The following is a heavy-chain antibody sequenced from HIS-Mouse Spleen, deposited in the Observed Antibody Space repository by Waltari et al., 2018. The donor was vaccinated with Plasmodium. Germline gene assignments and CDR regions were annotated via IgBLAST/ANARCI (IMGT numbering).Heavy chain of an antibody. CDR2: INPNSGGT. V-gene: IGHV1-2*02. Sequence: QVQLVQSGAEVKKPGASVKVSCKASGYTFTGYYMHWVRPAPGQGLEWMGWINPNSGGTNYAQKFQGRVTMTRDTSISTAYMELSRLRSDDTVVYYCARVLGYKAAAGTFVEYFQHWGQGTLVTVSS. CDR3: ARVLGYKAAAGTFVEYFQH. J-gene: IGHJ1*01. CDR1: GYTFTGYY. D-gene: IGHD6-13*01.